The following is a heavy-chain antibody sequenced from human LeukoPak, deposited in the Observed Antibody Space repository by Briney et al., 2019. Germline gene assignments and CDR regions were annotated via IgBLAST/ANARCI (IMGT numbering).Heavy chain of an antibody. Sequence: SGGSLRLSCAASGFTFSTYWMSWVRQAPGKGLEWVANIQQDGSEKYYVDSVKGRFTISRDNAKNSLYLQMNSLRVEDTAVYYCARGYSNYGYAFDIWGQGTMVTVSS. CDR3: ARGYSNYGYAFDI. CDR1: GFTFSTYW. D-gene: IGHD4-11*01. J-gene: IGHJ3*02. V-gene: IGHV3-7*01. CDR2: IQQDGSEK.